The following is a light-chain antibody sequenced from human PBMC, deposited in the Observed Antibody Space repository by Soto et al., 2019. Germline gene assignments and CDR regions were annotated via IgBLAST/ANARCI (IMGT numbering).Light chain of an antibody. Sequence: QSALTQPASVSGSPGQSITISCTGTSSDVGGYNYVSWYQQRPGKAPKLMIYDVSNRPSWLSNRFSSSKSGNTASLTISGLQAEFEADYYCSSYTSSSTVVFGGGTKLTVL. CDR1: SSDVGGYNY. J-gene: IGLJ2*01. V-gene: IGLV2-14*01. CDR3: SSYTSSSTVV. CDR2: DVS.